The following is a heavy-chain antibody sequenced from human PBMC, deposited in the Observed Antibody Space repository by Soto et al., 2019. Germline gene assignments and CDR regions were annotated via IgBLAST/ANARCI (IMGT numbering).Heavy chain of an antibody. CDR2: IHSSGST. CDR3: ERVKTVDYYGMGV. Sequence: PXATLSLTCTVSGGSMSSYYWSWIRQSAGKGLEWIGRIHSSGSTNYNPSLKSRVTMSVDTSKNQFSLKLRSVTAADTAVYFCERVKTVDYYGMGVWGQGTTVTVSS. CDR1: GGSMSSYY. V-gene: IGHV4-4*07. J-gene: IGHJ6*02.